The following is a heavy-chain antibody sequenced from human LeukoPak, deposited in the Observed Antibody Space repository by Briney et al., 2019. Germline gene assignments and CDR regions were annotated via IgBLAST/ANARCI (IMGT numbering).Heavy chain of an antibody. CDR1: GFTFSSYA. Sequence: GGSLRLSXAASGFTFSSYAMSWVRQAPGKGLEWVSAISGSGGSTYYADSVKGRFTISRDNSKNTLYLQMNSLRAEDTAVYYCAMAEGGGVNYFDYWGQGTLVTVSS. CDR2: ISGSGGST. CDR3: AMAEGGGVNYFDY. D-gene: IGHD1-26*01. J-gene: IGHJ4*02. V-gene: IGHV3-23*01.